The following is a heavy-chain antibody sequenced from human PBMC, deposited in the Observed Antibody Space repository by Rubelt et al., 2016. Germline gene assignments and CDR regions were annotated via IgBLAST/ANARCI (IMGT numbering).Heavy chain of an antibody. J-gene: IGHJ4*02. CDR1: GFTVSDNY. CDR3: ARTRWGSSSRGDEVGFDY. D-gene: IGHD6-6*01. V-gene: IGHV3-21*01. Sequence: EVQLVESGGGLVQSGGSLRLSCAASGFTVSDNYMSWVRQAPGKGLEWVSSISSSSSYIYYADSVKGRFTISRDNAKNALYLQMNSLRAEDTAVYYCARTRWGSSSRGDEVGFDYWGQGTLVTVSS. CDR2: ISSSSSYI.